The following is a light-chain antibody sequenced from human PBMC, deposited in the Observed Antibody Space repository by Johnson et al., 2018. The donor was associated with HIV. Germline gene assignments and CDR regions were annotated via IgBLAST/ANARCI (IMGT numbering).Light chain of an antibody. CDR2: ENN. CDR3: GTWDSSLSASYG. J-gene: IGLJ1*01. Sequence: QSVLTQPPSVSAAPGQKVTISCSGSSSNLGNNYVSWYQQLPGTAPKLLIYENNKRPSGIPDRFSGSKSGTSATLAIPGLQPGDEADYYCGTWDSSLSASYGFGTWTKVTVL. CDR1: SSNLGNNY. V-gene: IGLV1-51*02.